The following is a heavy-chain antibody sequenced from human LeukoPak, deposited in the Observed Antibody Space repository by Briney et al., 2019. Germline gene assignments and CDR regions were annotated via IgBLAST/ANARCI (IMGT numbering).Heavy chain of an antibody. V-gene: IGHV4-61*02. J-gene: IGHJ6*03. CDR3: ARGTREYYYGSGSFTPYYYYYMDV. CDR1: GGSISSGSYY. CDR2: IYTSGST. D-gene: IGHD3-10*01. Sequence: MPSETLSLTCTVSGGSISSGSYYWSWIRQPAGKGLEWIGRIYTSGSTNYNPSLKSRVTISVDTSKNQFSLKLSSVTAADTAVYYCARGTREYYYGSGSFTPYYYYYMDVWGKGTTVTISS.